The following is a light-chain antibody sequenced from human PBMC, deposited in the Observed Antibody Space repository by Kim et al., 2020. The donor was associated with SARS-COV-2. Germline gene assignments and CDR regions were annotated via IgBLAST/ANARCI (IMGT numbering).Light chain of an antibody. J-gene: IGKJ4*01. V-gene: IGKV1-5*03. CDR1: QNIGRC. CDR2: KSS. CDR3: QQCNRYPLT. Sequence: GSGGDRVTITCRASQNIGRCLAWYQQKPGKAPKLLIYKSSSLQSEVPSRFSGGGSGTEFSLTLSSLQPDDFATYYCQQCNRYPLTFGGGTKVDIK.